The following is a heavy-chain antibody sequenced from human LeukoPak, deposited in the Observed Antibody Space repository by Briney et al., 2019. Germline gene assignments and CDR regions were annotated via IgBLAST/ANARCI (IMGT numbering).Heavy chain of an antibody. CDR3: ARDRGSNPFHSRSWYEEGYYFDY. CDR1: GFTFSDYY. V-gene: IGHV3-11*04. J-gene: IGHJ4*02. CDR2: ISSSGSTI. D-gene: IGHD6-13*01. Sequence: KPGGSLRLSCAASGFTFSDYYMSWIRQAPGKGLEWVSYISSSGSTIYYADSVKGRFTISRDNSKNTLYLQMNSLRAEDTAVYYCARDRGSNPFHSRSWYEEGYYFDYWGQGTLVTVSS.